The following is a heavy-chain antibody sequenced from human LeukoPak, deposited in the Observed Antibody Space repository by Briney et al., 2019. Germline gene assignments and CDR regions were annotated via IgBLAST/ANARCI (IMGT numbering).Heavy chain of an antibody. CDR2: ISRRSSYI. Sequence: GGSLRLSCAASGFTLSSYRMNWGRQAPGKGLEGGSSISRRSSYIYYADSVKGRFTISRDNATNSLYLQMNSLRAEDTAVYYCARVPFPGSGTRRGNNWFDPWGQGTLVTVSS. V-gene: IGHV3-21*01. CDR3: ARVPFPGSGTRRGNNWFDP. J-gene: IGHJ5*02. D-gene: IGHD3-10*01. CDR1: GFTLSSYR.